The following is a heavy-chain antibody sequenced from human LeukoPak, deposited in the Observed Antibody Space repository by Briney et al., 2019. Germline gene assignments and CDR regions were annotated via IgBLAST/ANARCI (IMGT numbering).Heavy chain of an antibody. Sequence: ASVKGSCKASGYTFNDYNMHWVRQAPGQGLEWMGWINPNSGGTNYAQKSQGWVTMTRDTSISTAYMELSRLRSDDTAVYYCARGRAGIAAADYWGQGTLVTVSS. CDR2: INPNSGGT. CDR1: GYTFNDYN. V-gene: IGHV1-2*04. D-gene: IGHD6-13*01. CDR3: ARGRAGIAAADY. J-gene: IGHJ4*02.